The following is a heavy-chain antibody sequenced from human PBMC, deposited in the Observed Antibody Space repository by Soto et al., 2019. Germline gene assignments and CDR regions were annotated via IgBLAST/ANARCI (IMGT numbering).Heavy chain of an antibody. Sequence: QLVESGGGLVKPGGSLRLSCAASAFTFTNAWMNWVRQAPGKGLEWVGRIKSKSQGGTADYAAPVKGRFAISRDDSKNTLYRQMNSLQTDDTAVYCWATEREGTVTLLRGLEPGAFDVWGLGTMVTVSS. CDR2: IKSKSQGGTA. CDR3: ATEREGTVTLLRGLEPGAFDV. J-gene: IGHJ3*01. D-gene: IGHD3-10*01. V-gene: IGHV3-15*07. CDR1: AFTFTNAW.